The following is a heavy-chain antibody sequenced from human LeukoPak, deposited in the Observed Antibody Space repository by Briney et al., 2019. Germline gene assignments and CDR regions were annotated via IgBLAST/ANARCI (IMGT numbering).Heavy chain of an antibody. Sequence: ASVKVSCKASGYTFTSYAMHWVRQAPGQRLEWMRWINAGNGNTKYSQKFQGRVTITRDTSASTAYMELSSLRSEDTAVYYCARGGAYYYDSSGYALLGYWGQGTLVTVSS. J-gene: IGHJ4*02. CDR3: ARGGAYYYDSSGYALLGY. CDR1: GYTFTSYA. CDR2: INAGNGNT. D-gene: IGHD3-22*01. V-gene: IGHV1-3*01.